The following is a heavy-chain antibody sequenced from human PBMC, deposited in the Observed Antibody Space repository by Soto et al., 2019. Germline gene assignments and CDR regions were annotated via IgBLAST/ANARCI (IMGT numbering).Heavy chain of an antibody. CDR1: GYSFTTPG. CDR2: ISTYNGNT. CDR3: ARRLYGDYDY. Sequence: QAQLVQSGAEVKEPGASVKVSCKASGYSFTTPGITWVRQAPGQGLEWMGWISTYNGNTNYAQKLQDRVTLTTDTSTSTAYMELRSLRSDDTAVYYCARRLYGDYDYWGQGTLVTVSS. V-gene: IGHV1-18*01. J-gene: IGHJ4*02. D-gene: IGHD4-17*01.